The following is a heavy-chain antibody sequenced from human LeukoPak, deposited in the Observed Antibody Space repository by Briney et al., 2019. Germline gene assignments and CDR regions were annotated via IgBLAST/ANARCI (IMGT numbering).Heavy chain of an antibody. V-gene: IGHV3-23*01. J-gene: IGHJ6*02. CDR3: AKAPRAAAGTYNGMDV. CDR2: INGGGGST. Sequence: GGSLRLSCAASGFTFSNYAMTWVRQAPGKGLEWVSSINGGGGSTYYADSVKGRFTISRDNSQDTLYLQMNGLRAEDTAVYYCAKAPRAAAGTYNGMDVWGQGTTVTVSS. D-gene: IGHD6-13*01. CDR1: GFTFSNYA.